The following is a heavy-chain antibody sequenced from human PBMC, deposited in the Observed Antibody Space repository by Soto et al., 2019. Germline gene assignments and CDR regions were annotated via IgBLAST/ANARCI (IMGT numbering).Heavy chain of an antibody. Sequence: EVQLLDSGGGLVQPGGSLRLSCAASEFTFRTYALGWLRQAPGKGLGWVPTITGSGSSTSYADSVKGRVTISKENSKNTLSLQMNSLRAADTVVYYCAKDLYGDYGGVDYWGQGTLVTVSS. CDR3: AKDLYGDYGGVDY. D-gene: IGHD4-17*01. CDR1: EFTFRTYA. CDR2: ITGSGSST. V-gene: IGHV3-23*01. J-gene: IGHJ4*02.